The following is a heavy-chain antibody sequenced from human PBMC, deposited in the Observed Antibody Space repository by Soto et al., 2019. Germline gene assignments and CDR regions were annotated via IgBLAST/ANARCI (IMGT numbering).Heavy chain of an antibody. CDR3: AKLINSDSDY. D-gene: IGHD4-4*01. J-gene: IGHJ4*02. CDR2: INGNGGNT. CDR1: GLTFSSNA. Sequence: GGSLRLSCAASGLTFSSNAMSWVRQAPGKGLEWVSSINGNGGNTNYAESVKGRFTISRDNSKSTLYLQMNSLRAEDTAVYYCAKLINSDSDYWGQGTLVTVLL. V-gene: IGHV3-23*01.